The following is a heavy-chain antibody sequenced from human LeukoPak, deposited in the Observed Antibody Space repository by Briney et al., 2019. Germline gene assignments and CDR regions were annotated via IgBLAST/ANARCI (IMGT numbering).Heavy chain of an antibody. CDR1: GFTFSNYA. J-gene: IGHJ5*02. V-gene: IGHV3-23*01. CDR3: AKALNVLVPSTSRWFDP. CDR2: ISDGGAAT. Sequence: PGGSLRLSCAASGFTFSNYAMTWVRQAPGMGLEWVSTISDGGAATYYADSVKGRFTISRDNSKNTLSLQMNSLRAEDTAVYYCAKALNVLVPSTSRWFDPWGQGTLVTVSS. D-gene: IGHD2-8*02.